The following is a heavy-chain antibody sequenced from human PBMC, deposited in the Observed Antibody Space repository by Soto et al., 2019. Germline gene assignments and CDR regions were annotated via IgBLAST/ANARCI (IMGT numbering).Heavy chain of an antibody. Sequence: GGSLRLSCAASGFTFSSYAMHWVRQAPGKGLEWVAVISYDGSNKYYADSVKGRSTISRDNSKNTLYLQMNSLRAEDTAVYYCARDSSGYYWAFDYWGQGTLVTVSS. V-gene: IGHV3-30-3*01. CDR3: ARDSSGYYWAFDY. CDR2: ISYDGSNK. D-gene: IGHD3-22*01. CDR1: GFTFSSYA. J-gene: IGHJ4*02.